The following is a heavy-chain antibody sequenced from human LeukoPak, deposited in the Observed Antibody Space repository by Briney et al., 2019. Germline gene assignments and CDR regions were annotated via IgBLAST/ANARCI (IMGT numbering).Heavy chain of an antibody. CDR1: GFTFSSNA. CDR3: ARNAYYYDSSGSQSSTTYFDY. D-gene: IGHD3-22*01. J-gene: IGHJ4*02. Sequence: PGGSLRLSCAASGFTFSSNAMHWVRQAPGKGLEWVAVITYDGSNKYYADSVKGRFTISRDNSKNTLYLQMNSLRAEDTAVYYCARNAYYYDSSGSQSSTTYFDYWGQGTLVTVSS. CDR2: ITYDGSNK. V-gene: IGHV3-30*14.